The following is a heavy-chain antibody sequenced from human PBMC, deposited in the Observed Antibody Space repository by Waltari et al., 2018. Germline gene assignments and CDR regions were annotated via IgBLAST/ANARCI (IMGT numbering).Heavy chain of an antibody. J-gene: IGHJ4*02. CDR1: RGSLSVDY. CDR2: SHHTGCT. CDR3: AKGGASSRPFDQ. V-gene: IGHV4-59*01. Sequence: QVQLQESGPGLVKPSETLSLTCTVSRGSLSVDYWSWIRQPPGKGLEWIAFSHHTGCTNANPSLASRVTISVDTSKNQFSLRLSSVTAADTAVYYCAKGGASSRPFDQWGQGTLVTVSS.